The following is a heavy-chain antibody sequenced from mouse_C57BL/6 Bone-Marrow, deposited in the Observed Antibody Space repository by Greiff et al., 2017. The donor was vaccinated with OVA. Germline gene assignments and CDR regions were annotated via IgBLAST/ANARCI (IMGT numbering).Heavy chain of an antibody. D-gene: IGHD6-1*01. Sequence: DVQLVESGGGLVQPGGSLSLSCAASGFTFTDYYMSWVRQPPGKALEWLGFIRNKANGYTTEYSASVKGRFTISRDNSQSILYLQMNALRAEDSATYYCARYCGRGDYFDYWGQGTTLTVSA. J-gene: IGHJ2*01. CDR2: IRNKANGYTT. CDR1: GFTFTDYY. CDR3: ARYCGRGDYFDY. V-gene: IGHV7-3*01.